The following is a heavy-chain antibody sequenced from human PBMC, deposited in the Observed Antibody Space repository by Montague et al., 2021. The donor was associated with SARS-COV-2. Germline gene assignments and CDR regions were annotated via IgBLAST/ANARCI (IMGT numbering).Heavy chain of an antibody. CDR3: ARSREDYNIWSGYHYYFDY. CDR2: IYYSGST. Sequence: SETLSLTCTVSGGSISRYYWNWIRQPPGKGLEWIGYIYYSGSTNXNPSLKSRVTISVDTSKNQFSLKLSSVTAADTAVYYCARSREDYNIWSGYHYYFDYWGQGTLVTVSS. J-gene: IGHJ4*02. V-gene: IGHV4-59*01. CDR1: GGSISRYY. D-gene: IGHD3-3*01.